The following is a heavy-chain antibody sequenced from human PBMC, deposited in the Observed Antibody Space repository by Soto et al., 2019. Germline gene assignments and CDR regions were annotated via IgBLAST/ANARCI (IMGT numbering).Heavy chain of an antibody. J-gene: IGHJ3*02. CDR3: ARDELTYYDFWSGYSNAFDI. CDR1: GDSVSSNSAA. D-gene: IGHD3-3*01. V-gene: IGHV6-1*01. CDR2: TYYRSKWYN. Sequence: QVQLQQSGPGLVKPSQTLSLTCAISGDSVSSNSAAWNWIRQSPSRGLEWLGRTYYRSKWYNDYAVSVKSRITINPDTSKNQFSLQLNSVTPEDTAVYYCARDELTYYDFWSGYSNAFDIWGQGTMVTVSS.